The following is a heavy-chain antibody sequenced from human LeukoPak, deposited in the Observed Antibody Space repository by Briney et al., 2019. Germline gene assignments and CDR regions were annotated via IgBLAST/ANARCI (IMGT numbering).Heavy chain of an antibody. J-gene: IGHJ4*02. CDR2: ITGDGGTT. CDR1: GFTINKYV. Sequence: PGGSLRLSCAASGFTINKYVMSWVRQAPGKGLEWVSVITGDGGTTLYADSVKGRFTISRDNSKNTLYLQMNSPRAEDTAVYYCAKSKSPGYSYGQEFDYWGQGTLVTVSS. V-gene: IGHV3-23*01. D-gene: IGHD5-18*01. CDR3: AKSKSPGYSYGQEFDY.